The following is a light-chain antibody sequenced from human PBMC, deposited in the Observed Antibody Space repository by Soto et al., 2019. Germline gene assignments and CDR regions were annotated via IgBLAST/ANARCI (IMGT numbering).Light chain of an antibody. CDR3: QYLNSFPLT. CDR1: QGISNY. Sequence: IQLTQSPSSLSASIGDRVTITCRSSQGISNYLACYQQKPGKAPKLLIYIASTLQGGVPSRCSGSGSGTDFSLTIGSLQPEDVATYYCQYLNSFPLTFGGGTKVDNK. V-gene: IGKV1-9*01. CDR2: IAS. J-gene: IGKJ4*01.